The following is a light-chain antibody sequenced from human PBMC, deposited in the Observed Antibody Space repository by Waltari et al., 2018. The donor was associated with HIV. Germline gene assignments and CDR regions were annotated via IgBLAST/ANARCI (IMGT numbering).Light chain of an antibody. CDR3: QTWDSNTVL. V-gene: IGLV3-1*01. J-gene: IGLJ1*01. CDR2: QDS. CDR1: DLGNKY. Sequence: SFELTQSPSVSVSPGQSATITCSGEDLGNKYTSWYQQKTCQSPLLVIYQDSRRPTRPPERFSGSNSGNTATLTISGTQPLDEADYYCQTWDSNTVLFGTGTKVTVL.